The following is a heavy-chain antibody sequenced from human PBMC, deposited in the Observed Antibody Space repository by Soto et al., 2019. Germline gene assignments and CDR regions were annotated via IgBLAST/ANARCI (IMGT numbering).Heavy chain of an antibody. CDR2: IIPIFGTA. CDR3: ARDNLGGGGSLFDY. Sequence: SVKVSCKASGGTFSSYAISWVRQAPGQGLEWMGGIIPIFGTANYAQKFQGRVTITADESTSTAYMELSSLRSEDTAVYYCARDNLGGGGSLFDYWGQGTLVTLSS. D-gene: IGHD2-15*01. J-gene: IGHJ4*02. CDR1: GGTFSSYA. V-gene: IGHV1-69*13.